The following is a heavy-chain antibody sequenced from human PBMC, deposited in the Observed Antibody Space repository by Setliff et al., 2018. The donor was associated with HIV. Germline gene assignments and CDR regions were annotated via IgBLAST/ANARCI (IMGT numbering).Heavy chain of an antibody. Sequence: ASVKVSCKASGYTFTGHYMHWVRQAPGQGLQWMGWIDPHTGGPQYSQKFLGRVTMTRDTSISTVYMELTSLRSDDTAVYYCARTFDYGDSRYPFDYWGQGTLVTVSS. D-gene: IGHD4-17*01. V-gene: IGHV1-2*02. CDR1: GYTFTGHY. J-gene: IGHJ4*02. CDR3: ARTFDYGDSRYPFDY. CDR2: IDPHTGGP.